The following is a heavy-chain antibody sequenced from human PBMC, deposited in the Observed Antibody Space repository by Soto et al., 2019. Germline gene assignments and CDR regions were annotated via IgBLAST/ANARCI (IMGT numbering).Heavy chain of an antibody. J-gene: IGHJ4*02. CDR2: IYYSGST. CDR3: ARRGQLLSKQYYFDY. V-gene: IGHV4-31*03. CDR1: GGSISSGGYY. D-gene: IGHD2-2*01. Sequence: AKTSETLSLTCTVSGGSISSGGYYWSWIRQHPGKGLEWIGYIYYSGSTYYNPSLKSRVTISVDTSKNQFSLKLSSVTAADTAVYYCARRGQLLSKQYYFDYWGQGTLVTVSS.